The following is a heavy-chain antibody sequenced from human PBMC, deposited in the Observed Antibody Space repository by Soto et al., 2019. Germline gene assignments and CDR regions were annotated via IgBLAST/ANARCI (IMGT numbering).Heavy chain of an antibody. V-gene: IGHV1-58*01. J-gene: IGHJ3*02. D-gene: IGHD1-26*01. Sequence: PVKVSCKASGFTFTSSAVQWVRHARGRRREGIGWIVVGSGNTNYAQKFQERVTMTRDMSTSTAYMELSSLRSEDTAVYYCAADPGGSGSYFAFDIWGQGTMDTVSS. CDR3: AADPGGSGSYFAFDI. CDR2: IVVGSGNT. CDR1: GFTFTSSA.